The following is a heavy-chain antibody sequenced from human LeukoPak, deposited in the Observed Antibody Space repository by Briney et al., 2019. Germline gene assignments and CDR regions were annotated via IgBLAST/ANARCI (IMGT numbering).Heavy chain of an antibody. CDR2: INPNSGGT. CDR1: GYTFTGHY. V-gene: IGHV1-2*02. D-gene: IGHD1-1*01. CDR3: ARTVQDAILDAFDI. Sequence: ASVKVSCKASGYTFTGHYMHWVRQAPGQGLEWMGWINPNSGGTNYAQKFQGRVTMTRATSISTAYMELSRLRFHDTAVYSCARTVQDAILDAFDIWGQGTMVTVSS. J-gene: IGHJ3*02.